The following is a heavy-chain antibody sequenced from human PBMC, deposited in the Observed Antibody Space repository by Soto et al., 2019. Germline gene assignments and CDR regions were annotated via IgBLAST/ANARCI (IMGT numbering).Heavy chain of an antibody. CDR1: GFTFSSYG. V-gene: IGHV3-33*01. Sequence: QVRLVESGGGVVQPGRSLRLSCEASGFTFSSYGIHWVRQAPGKGLEWVAVIWYYADSVKGRFSISRDNSKNTLYLLMNSLRAEDTAVYYCARGHGVATTMGWFDPWGQGTLVTVSS. D-gene: IGHD5-12*01. J-gene: IGHJ5*02. CDR3: ARGHGVATTMGWFDP. CDR2: IW.